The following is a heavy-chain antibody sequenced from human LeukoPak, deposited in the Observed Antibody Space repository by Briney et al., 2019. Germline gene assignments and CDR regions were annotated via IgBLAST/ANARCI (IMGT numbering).Heavy chain of an antibody. CDR1: GGSISSGGYY. J-gene: IGHJ3*02. V-gene: IGHV4-30-2*01. CDR2: IYHSGST. CDR3: AREIGAFDI. Sequence: SETLSLTCTVSGGSISSGGYYWSWIRQPPGKGLEWIGYIYHSGSTYYNPSLKSRVTISVDRSKNQFSLKLSSVTAADTAVYYCAREIGAFDIWGQGTMVTVSS.